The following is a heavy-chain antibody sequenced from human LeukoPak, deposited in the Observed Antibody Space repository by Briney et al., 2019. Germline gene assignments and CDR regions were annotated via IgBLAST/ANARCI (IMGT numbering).Heavy chain of an antibody. CDR2: IYTSGST. CDR3: ARGYYDSSGYPFCDY. J-gene: IGHJ4*02. V-gene: IGHV4-4*07. Sequence: SETLSLTCTVSGGSISSYYWSWIRQPAGKGLEWIGRIYTSGSTTYNPSLKSRVTMSADTSKNQLSLKLSSVTAADTAVYYCARGYYDSSGYPFCDYWGQGTLVTVSS. CDR1: GGSISSYY. D-gene: IGHD3-22*01.